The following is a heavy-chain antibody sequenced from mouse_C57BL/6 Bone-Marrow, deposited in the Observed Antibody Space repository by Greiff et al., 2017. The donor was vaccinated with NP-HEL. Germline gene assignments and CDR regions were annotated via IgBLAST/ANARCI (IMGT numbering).Heavy chain of an antibody. Sequence: EVQLVESGGGLVKPGGSLKLSCAASGFTFSDYGMHWVRQAPEKGLEWVAYISSGSSTIYYADTVKGRFTISRDNAKNTLFLQMTSLRSEDTAMYYCARYLTGFAYWGQGTLVTVSA. CDR3: ARYLTGFAY. V-gene: IGHV5-17*01. CDR2: ISSGSSTI. CDR1: GFTFSDYG. J-gene: IGHJ3*01. D-gene: IGHD5-1*01.